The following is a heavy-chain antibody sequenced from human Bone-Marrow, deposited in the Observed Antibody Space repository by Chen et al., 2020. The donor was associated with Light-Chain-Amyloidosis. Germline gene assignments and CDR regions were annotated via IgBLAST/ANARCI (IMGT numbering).Heavy chain of an antibody. V-gene: IGHV3-7*01. CDR3: AREARIVVVPAAGDYYYYGMDV. CDR1: GFTFSSYW. CDR2: IKQDGSEK. J-gene: IGHJ6*02. D-gene: IGHD2-2*01. Sequence: EVQLVESGGGLVQPGGSLRLSCAASGFTFSSYWMSWVRQAPGKGLEWVANIKQDGSEKYYVDSVKGRFTISRDNAKNSLYLQMNSLRAEDTAVYYCAREARIVVVPAAGDYYYYGMDVWGQGTTVTVSS.